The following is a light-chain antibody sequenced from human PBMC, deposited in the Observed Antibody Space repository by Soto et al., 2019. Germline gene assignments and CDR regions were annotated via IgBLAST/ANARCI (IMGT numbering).Light chain of an antibody. V-gene: IGKV1-5*03. CDR3: QQYNTYSWT. J-gene: IGKJ1*01. CDR1: QSISNR. Sequence: DIQMTQFPSTLSASVKDRDTITCRASQSISNRLAWFQQKSGEAPNLLIHKASSLESGVPSRFSGSGSGTEFTLTISSLQPDDFATYYCQQYNTYSWTFGQGTKV. CDR2: KAS.